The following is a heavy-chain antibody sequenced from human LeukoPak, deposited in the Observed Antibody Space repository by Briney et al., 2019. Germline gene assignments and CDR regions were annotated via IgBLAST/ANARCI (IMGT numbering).Heavy chain of an antibody. Sequence: GGSLRLSCAASGFTFDDYAMHWVRQAPGKGLEWVSGISWNSGNIGYADSVKGRFTISRDNAKNSLYLQMNSLRAEDTALYYCAKNLYCGGGSCYPSALGMDVWGQGTTVTVSS. CDR3: AKNLYCGGGSCYPSALGMDV. CDR1: GFTFDDYA. J-gene: IGHJ6*02. CDR2: ISWNSGNI. V-gene: IGHV3-9*01. D-gene: IGHD2-15*01.